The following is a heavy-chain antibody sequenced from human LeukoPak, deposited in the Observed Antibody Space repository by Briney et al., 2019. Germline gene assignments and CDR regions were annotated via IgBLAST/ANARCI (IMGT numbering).Heavy chain of an antibody. Sequence: SGTLSLTCGVSGGSISSTTWWSGVRQPPGKGLEGIGEIDHGGSTNYNPSLKSRVTILVDKSKNQYSLKMTSVTAADTAVYYCARAYGDSYCFDYWGQGTLVTVSS. D-gene: IGHD4-17*01. J-gene: IGHJ4*02. CDR3: ARAYGDSYCFDY. CDR2: IDHGGST. V-gene: IGHV4-4*02. CDR1: GGSISSTTW.